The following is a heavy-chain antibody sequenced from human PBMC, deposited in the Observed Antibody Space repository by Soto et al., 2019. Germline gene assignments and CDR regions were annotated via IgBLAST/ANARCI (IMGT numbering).Heavy chain of an antibody. Sequence: ASVKVSCKASGCTFTSYYMHWVRQAPGQGLEWMGIINPSGGSTSYAQKFQGRVTMTRDTSTSTVYMELSSLRSEDTAVYYCARSQYDILTGYQTYYYNYGMDVWGQGTTVTVSS. CDR1: GCTFTSYY. CDR3: ARSQYDILTGYQTYYYNYGMDV. D-gene: IGHD3-9*01. V-gene: IGHV1-46*01. CDR2: INPSGGST. J-gene: IGHJ6*02.